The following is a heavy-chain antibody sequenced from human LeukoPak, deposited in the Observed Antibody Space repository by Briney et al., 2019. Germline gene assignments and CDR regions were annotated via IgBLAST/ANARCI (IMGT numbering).Heavy chain of an antibody. Sequence: GGSLRLSCAASSFTFSKYWFHWVRQAPGTGLDWVSRIDTNGRTTDYADSVKGRFTISRDNAKNTLFLEMNSLRAEDTAVYYCARDLAGADDYWGQGTLVTVSS. V-gene: IGHV3-74*01. CDR1: SFTFSKYW. CDR3: ARDLAGADDY. D-gene: IGHD6-13*01. CDR2: IDTNGRTT. J-gene: IGHJ4*02.